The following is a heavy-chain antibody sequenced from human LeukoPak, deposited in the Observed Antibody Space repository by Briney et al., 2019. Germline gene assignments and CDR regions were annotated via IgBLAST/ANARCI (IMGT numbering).Heavy chain of an antibody. V-gene: IGHV1-2*02. D-gene: IGHD2-2*01. CDR1: GYTFTGYY. CDR2: INPNSGGT. CDR3: ARLYCSSTSCHLEGYYYYGMDV. J-gene: IGHJ6*02. Sequence: ASVKVSCKASGYTFTGYYMHWVRQAPGQGLEWMGWINPNSGGTNYAQKFQGRVTMTRDTSISTAYMELSRLRSDDTAVHYCARLYCSSTSCHLEGYYYYGMDVWGQGTTVTVSS.